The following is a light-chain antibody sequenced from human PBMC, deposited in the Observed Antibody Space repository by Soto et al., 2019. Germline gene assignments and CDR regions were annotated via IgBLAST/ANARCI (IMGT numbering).Light chain of an antibody. V-gene: IGKV3-11*01. CDR3: HQRSTWPLT. CDR2: GAS. J-gene: IGKJ4*01. CDR1: QSVSRV. Sequence: EIVLTQSPATLSLSPGEGAALSCRASQSVSRVLAWYQQKPGQAPRLLIYGASNTATGIPTRFSGSGSGTVFTLTISRLEAEDFALYYCHQRSTWPLTFGGGTKVEIK.